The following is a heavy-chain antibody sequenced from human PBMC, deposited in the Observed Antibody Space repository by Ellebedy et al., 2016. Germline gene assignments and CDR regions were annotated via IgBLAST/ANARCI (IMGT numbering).Heavy chain of an antibody. J-gene: IGHJ4*02. D-gene: IGHD5-24*01. Sequence: GGSLRLSXAASGFTFRSYLMHWVRQAPGKGLVWVSRIGRDGSGTNYADSVKGRFTISRDNAKNTLYLQMNSLGAEDTAVYYCARDGDGYNQDYWGQGTLVTVSS. CDR2: IGRDGSGT. V-gene: IGHV3-74*01. CDR1: GFTFRSYL. CDR3: ARDGDGYNQDY.